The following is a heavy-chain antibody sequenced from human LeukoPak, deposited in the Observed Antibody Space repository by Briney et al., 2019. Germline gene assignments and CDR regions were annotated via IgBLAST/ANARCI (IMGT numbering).Heavy chain of an antibody. CDR2: VSASGDST. CDR3: ARESGIAAALDL. D-gene: IGHD6-13*01. J-gene: IGHJ5*02. V-gene: IGHV3-23*01. Sequence: PGGSLRLSCAASGFTFRSFAMSWVRQAPGKGLEWVSSVSASGDSTYYADSVRGRFTISRDNSKNTLHLQMNSLRAEDTAVYYCARESGIAAALDLWGQGTLVTVSS. CDR1: GFTFRSFA.